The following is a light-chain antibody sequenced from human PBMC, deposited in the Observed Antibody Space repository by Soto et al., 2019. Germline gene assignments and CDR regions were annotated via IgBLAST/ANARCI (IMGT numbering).Light chain of an antibody. CDR2: EVT. Sequence: QSALTQPPPASGSPGQSVTISCTGTSRDVGGHDYVSWYQQHPGKAPKLLIYEVTKRPSGVPDRFSGSKSGNTASLTVSGLQADDEADYYCNSYVTGNSLIFGGGTKLTVL. J-gene: IGLJ2*01. CDR3: NSYVTGNSLI. CDR1: SRDVGGHDY. V-gene: IGLV2-8*01.